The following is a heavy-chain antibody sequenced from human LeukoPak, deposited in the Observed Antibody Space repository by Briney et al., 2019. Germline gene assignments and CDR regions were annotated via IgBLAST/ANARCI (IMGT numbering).Heavy chain of an antibody. J-gene: IGHJ4*02. CDR1: GGTFSSYA. Sequence: HGSSVKVSCKASGGTFSSYAISWVRQAPGQGLEWMGGIIPIFGTANYAQKFQGRVTITADESTSTAYMELSSLRSEDTAVYYCARGRDYDFWSGSPYHFDYWGQGTLVTVSS. CDR2: IIPIFGTA. CDR3: ARGRDYDFWSGSPYHFDY. V-gene: IGHV1-69*01. D-gene: IGHD3-3*01.